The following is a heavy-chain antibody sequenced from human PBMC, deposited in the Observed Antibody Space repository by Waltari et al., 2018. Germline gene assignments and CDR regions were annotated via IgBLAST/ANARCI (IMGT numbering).Heavy chain of an antibody. D-gene: IGHD7-27*01. CDR3: ARGNLHLGYYYGMDV. V-gene: IGHV4-34*01. J-gene: IGHJ6*02. CDR1: GGSFSGYY. CDR2: INHSGSP. Sequence: QVQLQQWGAGLLKPSETLSLTCAVYGGSFSGYYWSWIRQPPGKGLEWIGEINHSGSPNHNPPRKRRVTISVDTSKNQFSLKLGSVTAADTAVYYCARGNLHLGYYYGMDVWGQGTTVTVSS.